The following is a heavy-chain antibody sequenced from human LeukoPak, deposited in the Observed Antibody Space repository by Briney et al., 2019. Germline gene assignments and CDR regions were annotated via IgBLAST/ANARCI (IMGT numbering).Heavy chain of an antibody. J-gene: IGHJ4*02. Sequence: VGSLRLSCAASGFTFSSYAMSWVRQAPGKGLEWVSAISGSGGGTYYADSVKSRFTISRDNSKNTLYLQMNSLRAEDTAVYYCAKDRTSAEAYYFDYWGQGTLVTVSS. V-gene: IGHV3-23*01. CDR2: ISGSGGGT. CDR3: AKDRTSAEAYYFDY. CDR1: GFTFSSYA.